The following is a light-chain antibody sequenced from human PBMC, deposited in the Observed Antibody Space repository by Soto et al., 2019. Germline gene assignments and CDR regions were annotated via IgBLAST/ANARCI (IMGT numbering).Light chain of an antibody. Sequence: EIVLTQSPATLSLSPGERATLSCRASQSVSSYLAWYQQKPGQAPRLLIYDASNRATGIPARFSGSGCETDFTLTISSLEPEDFAVYYCQQRSNWPPLFTFGPGTKVDIK. V-gene: IGKV3-11*01. CDR3: QQRSNWPPLFT. CDR2: DAS. J-gene: IGKJ3*01. CDR1: QSVSSY.